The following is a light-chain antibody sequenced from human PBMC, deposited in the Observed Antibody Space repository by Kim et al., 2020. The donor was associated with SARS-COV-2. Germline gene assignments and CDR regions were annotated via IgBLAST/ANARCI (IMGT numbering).Light chain of an antibody. CDR1: SSNSGAGYD. CDR2: GNS. V-gene: IGLV1-40*01. CDR3: QSYDSSLSGFVV. J-gene: IGLJ2*01. Sequence: RVTISCTRSSSNSGAGYDINWYQQLPGTAPKLLIYGNSNRPSGVPDRFSGSKAGTSASLAITGLQAEDEADDYCQSYDSSLSGFVVFGGGTQLTVL.